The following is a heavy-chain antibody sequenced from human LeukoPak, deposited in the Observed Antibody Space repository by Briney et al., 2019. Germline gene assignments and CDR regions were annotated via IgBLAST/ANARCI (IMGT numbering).Heavy chain of an antibody. V-gene: IGHV3-23*01. CDR3: AKMATVRSFDL. Sequence: PGGSLRLSCAASGFPFSSCAVSWVRQAPGKGLEWVSAISGSGDSTYYAGSVKGRFTISRDNSKNALYLQMNSLRAEDTAVYYCAKMATVRSFDLWGRGTLVTVSS. CDR1: GFPFSSCA. CDR2: ISGSGDST. D-gene: IGHD5-24*01. J-gene: IGHJ2*01.